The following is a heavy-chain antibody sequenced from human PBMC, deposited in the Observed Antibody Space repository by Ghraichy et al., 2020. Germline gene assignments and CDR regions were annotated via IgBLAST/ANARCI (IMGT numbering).Heavy chain of an antibody. D-gene: IGHD6-13*01. V-gene: IGHV4-39*01. CDR2: IYYSGST. Sequence: SETLSLTCTVSGGSISSSSYYWGWIRQPPGKGLEWIGSIYYSGSTYYNPSLKSRVTISVDTSKNQFSLKLSSVTAADTAVYYCARLEEEAAGFDYWGQGTLVTVSS. CDR1: GGSISSSSYY. CDR3: ARLEEEAAGFDY. J-gene: IGHJ4*02.